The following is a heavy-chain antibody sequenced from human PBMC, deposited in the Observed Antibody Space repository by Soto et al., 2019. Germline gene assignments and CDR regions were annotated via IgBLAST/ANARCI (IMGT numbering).Heavy chain of an antibody. CDR3: ARDEGEYCGGDCDWYFDL. Sequence: QVQLVQSGAEVKKPGSSVKVSCKASGGTFSSYAISWVRQAPGQGLEWMGGIIPIFGTANYAQKFQGRVTITADDCTSSAYMELSRVRSEDTAVYYCARDEGEYCGGDCDWYFDLWGRGTLVTVSS. CDR1: GGTFSSYA. V-gene: IGHV1-69*12. CDR2: IIPIFGTA. J-gene: IGHJ2*01. D-gene: IGHD2-21*02.